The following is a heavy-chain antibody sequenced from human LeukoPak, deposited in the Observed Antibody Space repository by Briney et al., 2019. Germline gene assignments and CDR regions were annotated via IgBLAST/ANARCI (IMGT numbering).Heavy chain of an antibody. D-gene: IGHD3-10*01. V-gene: IGHV2-5*02. CDR3: AHRRTYYYGSGSYYNPYYFDY. CDR1: GFSPSTSGVG. CDR2: IYWDDDK. J-gene: IGHJ4*02. Sequence: SGPTLVKPTQTLTLTCTFSGFSPSTSGVGVGWIRQPPGKALEWLALIYWDDDKRYSPSLKSRLTITKDTSKNQVVLTMTNMDPVDTATYYCAHRRTYYYGSGSYYNPYYFDYWGQGTLVTVSS.